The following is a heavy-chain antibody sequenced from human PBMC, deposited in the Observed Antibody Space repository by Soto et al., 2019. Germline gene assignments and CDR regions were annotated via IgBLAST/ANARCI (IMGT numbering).Heavy chain of an antibody. CDR2: INAGNGNT. D-gene: IGHD5-12*01. CDR3: ARVGGYSGYDSPLYGMDV. CDR1: GYTFTSYA. V-gene: IGHV1-3*01. J-gene: IGHJ6*02. Sequence: GASVKVSCKASGYTFTSYALHWVRQAPGQRLEWMGWINAGNGNTKYSQKFQGRVTITRDTSANTAYMELSSLRSEDTAVYYCARVGGYSGYDSPLYGMDVWGQGTTVTVSS.